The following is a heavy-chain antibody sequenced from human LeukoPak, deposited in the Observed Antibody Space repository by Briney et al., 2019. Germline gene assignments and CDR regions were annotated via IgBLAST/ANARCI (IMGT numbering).Heavy chain of an antibody. CDR1: GFTFSSYT. Sequence: PGGPLKLSCAASGFTFSSYTMTWVREAPGKGLEWVSAISGSGGSTYYADSVKGRFTISRDNSKNTLYLQMNSLRAEDTAVYYCARERSRNYSCDYWGQGTLVSVSS. D-gene: IGHD2-2*01. J-gene: IGHJ4*02. CDR3: ARERSRNYSCDY. V-gene: IGHV3-23*01. CDR2: ISGSGGST.